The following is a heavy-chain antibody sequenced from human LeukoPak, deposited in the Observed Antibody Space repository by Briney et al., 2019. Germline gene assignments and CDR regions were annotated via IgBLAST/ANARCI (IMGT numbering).Heavy chain of an antibody. J-gene: IGHJ1*01. CDR2: VSAYNGNT. Sequence: ASVKVSCKASGYTFTSYGISWVRQAPGQGLEWMGWVSAYNGNTNYAQKLQGRVTLTTDTSTSTAYMELTNLRSDDTAVYYCARAAGRCSGTTCYPEYFQHWGQGALVTVSS. CDR1: GYTFTSYG. V-gene: IGHV1-18*01. CDR3: ARAAGRCSGTTCYPEYFQH. D-gene: IGHD1/OR15-1a*01.